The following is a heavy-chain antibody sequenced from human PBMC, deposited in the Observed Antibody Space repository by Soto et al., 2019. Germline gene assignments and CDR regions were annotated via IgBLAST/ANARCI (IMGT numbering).Heavy chain of an antibody. CDR2: ISAHNGNT. CDR1: GYIFTTYG. J-gene: IGHJ4*02. V-gene: IGHV1-18*01. D-gene: IGHD1-1*01. CDR3: ARGRYGDY. Sequence: QVHLVQSGAEVKKPGASVKVSCKGSGYIFTTYGITWVRQAPGQGLEWMEWISAHNGNTNYAQKLQGIVTVPRDTSTSTAYMELRNLRSDDTAVYYCARGRYGDYWGQGALVTVSS.